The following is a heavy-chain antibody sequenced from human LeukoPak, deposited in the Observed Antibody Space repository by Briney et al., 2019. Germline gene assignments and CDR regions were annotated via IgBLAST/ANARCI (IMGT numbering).Heavy chain of an antibody. CDR1: GYTFSSYW. Sequence: GGSLRLSCAASGYTFSSYWMSWVRQAPGKGLEWVSGISGSGGDTYFADSVKSRFTISRDNSKNTLYLQMNSLRAEDTAVYYCAKLLSAAGHFDYWGQGTLVTVSS. J-gene: IGHJ4*02. CDR2: ISGSGGDT. V-gene: IGHV3-23*01. D-gene: IGHD6-13*01. CDR3: AKLLSAAGHFDY.